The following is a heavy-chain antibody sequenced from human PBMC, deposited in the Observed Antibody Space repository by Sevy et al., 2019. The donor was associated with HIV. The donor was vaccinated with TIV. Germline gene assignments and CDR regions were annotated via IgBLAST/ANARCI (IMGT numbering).Heavy chain of an antibody. V-gene: IGHV4-38-2*02. CDR2: IYHSGST. CDR3: ARDPRDSSGYYHDAFDI. J-gene: IGHJ3*02. D-gene: IGHD3-22*01. CDR1: GYSISSGYY. Sequence: SETLSLTCAVSGYSISSGYYWGWIRQPPGKGLEWIGSIYHSGSTYYNPSLKSRVTISVDTSKNQFSLKLSSVTAADTAVYYCARDPRDSSGYYHDAFDIWGQGTMVTVSS.